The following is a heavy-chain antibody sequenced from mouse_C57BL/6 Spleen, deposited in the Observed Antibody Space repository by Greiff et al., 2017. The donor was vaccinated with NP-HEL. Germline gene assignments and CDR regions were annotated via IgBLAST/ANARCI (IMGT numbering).Heavy chain of an antibody. J-gene: IGHJ2*01. CDR3: ARGGGKDY. Sequence: QVQLRQPGAELVRPGSSVKLSCKASGYTFTSYWMDWVKQRPGQGLEWIGNIYPSDSETHYNQKFKDKATLTVDKSSSTAYMQLSSLTSEDSAVYYCARGGGKDYWGQGTTLTVSS. V-gene: IGHV1-61*01. CDR2: IYPSDSET. D-gene: IGHD1-1*01. CDR1: GYTFTSYW.